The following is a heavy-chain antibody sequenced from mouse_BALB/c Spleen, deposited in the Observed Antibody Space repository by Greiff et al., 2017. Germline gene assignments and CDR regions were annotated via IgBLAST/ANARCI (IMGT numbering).Heavy chain of an antibody. CDR1: GYTFSSYY. J-gene: IGHJ1*01. Sequence: VQLQQSGAELVKPGASVKLSCKASGYTFSSYYMYWVKQRPGQGLEWIGEINPSNGGTNFNEKFKSKATLTVDKSSSTAYMQLSSLTSEDSAVYYCTRRGGYVGYFDVWGAGTTVTVSS. CDR2: INPSNGGT. V-gene: IGHV1S81*02. CDR3: TRRGGYVGYFDV. D-gene: IGHD1-2*01.